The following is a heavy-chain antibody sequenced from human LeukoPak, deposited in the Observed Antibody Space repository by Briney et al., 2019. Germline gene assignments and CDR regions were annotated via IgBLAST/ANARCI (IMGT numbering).Heavy chain of an antibody. D-gene: IGHD3-22*01. Sequence: GGSLRLSCAASGFTFSNYAMSWVRQAPGKGLEWASAISGSGGSTYYADSVKGRFTISRDNSKNTLYLQMNSLRAEDTAIYYCAKPLTSHYYDSSGDAFDIWGQGTKVTVSS. CDR3: AKPLTSHYYDSSGDAFDI. CDR2: ISGSGGST. J-gene: IGHJ3*02. CDR1: GFTFSNYA. V-gene: IGHV3-23*01.